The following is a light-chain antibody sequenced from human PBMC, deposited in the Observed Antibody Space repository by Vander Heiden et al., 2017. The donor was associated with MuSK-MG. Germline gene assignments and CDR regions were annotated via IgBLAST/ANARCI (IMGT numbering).Light chain of an antibody. CDR2: RDS. J-gene: IGLJ2*01. CDR3: QVWDSSTAV. CDR1: NIGSKK. V-gene: IGLV3-9*01. Sequence: SSELTQPLSVSVALGQSARITFGGNNIGSKKVHWCQQKPGQAPVVVIYRDSNRPAGIPERFSGSNSGNTATLTISRAQDGDEADYYCQVWDSSTAVFDGGTKLTVL.